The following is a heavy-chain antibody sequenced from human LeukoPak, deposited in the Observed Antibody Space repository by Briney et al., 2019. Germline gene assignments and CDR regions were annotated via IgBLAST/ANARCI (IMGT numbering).Heavy chain of an antibody. CDR1: GFTFSSYW. V-gene: IGHV3-30*03. Sequence: GGSLRLSCAASGFTFSSYWMSWVCQAPGKGLEWVAVISYDGSNKYYADSVKGRFTISRDNSKNTLYLQMNSLRAEDTAVYYCARDSPSYYYGSGTLDPWGQGTLVTVSS. J-gene: IGHJ5*02. CDR2: ISYDGSNK. CDR3: ARDSPSYYYGSGTLDP. D-gene: IGHD3-10*01.